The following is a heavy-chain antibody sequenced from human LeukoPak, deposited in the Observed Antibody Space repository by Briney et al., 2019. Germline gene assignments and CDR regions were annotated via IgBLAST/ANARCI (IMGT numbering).Heavy chain of an antibody. CDR3: ARGKLAAPGRTGYNWFDP. J-gene: IGHJ5*02. D-gene: IGHD6-13*01. V-gene: IGHV1-2*02. Sequence: ASVKVSCKASGYTFTGYYIHWVRQAPGQGLEWMGWINPNSGGTNYAQKFQGRVAMPRDTSITTAYMELSGLRSDDTAIYYCARGKLAAPGRTGYNWFDPWGQGTLVTVSS. CDR1: GYTFTGYY. CDR2: INPNSGGT.